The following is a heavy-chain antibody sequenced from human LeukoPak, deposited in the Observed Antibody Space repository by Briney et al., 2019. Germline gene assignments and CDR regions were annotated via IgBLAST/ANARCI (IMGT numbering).Heavy chain of an antibody. CDR2: IYYSGST. CDR1: GGSISSYY. CDR3: ASHRVLYNMVRGVIVPLGY. Sequence: SETLSLTCTVSGGSISSYYWSWIRQPPGKGLEWIGYIYYSGSTNYNPSLKSRVTISVDTSKNQFSLKLSSVTAADTAVYYCASHRVLYNMVRGVIVPLGYWGQGTLVTVSS. V-gene: IGHV4-59*12. D-gene: IGHD3-10*01. J-gene: IGHJ4*02.